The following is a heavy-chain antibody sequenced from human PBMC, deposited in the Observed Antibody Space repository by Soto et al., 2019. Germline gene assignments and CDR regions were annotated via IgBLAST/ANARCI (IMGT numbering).Heavy chain of an antibody. Sequence: GGSLRLSCAASGFTFSSYWMHWVRQAPGKGLVWVSRINSDGSSTSYADSVKGRFTISRDNAKNTLYLQMNSLRAEDTAVYYCARDPGIVVVVAATPLDYWGQGTLVTVSS. CDR3: ARDPGIVVVVAATPLDY. CDR2: INSDGSST. D-gene: IGHD2-15*01. V-gene: IGHV3-74*01. CDR1: GFTFSSYW. J-gene: IGHJ4*02.